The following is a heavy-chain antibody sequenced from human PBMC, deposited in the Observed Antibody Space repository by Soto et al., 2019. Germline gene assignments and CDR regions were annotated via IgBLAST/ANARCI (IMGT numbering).Heavy chain of an antibody. Sequence: EVQLVESGGGLVQPGGSLRLSCAASGFTFSSYSMNWVRQAPGKGLEWVSYISSSSSTIYYADSVKGRFTISRDNAKNSLQLQMNSLRADDTTAYYCATDGTSYDILSAEYYYYYGMDVWGQGTTVTVSS. V-gene: IGHV3-48*01. CDR3: ATDGTSYDILSAEYYYYYGMDV. J-gene: IGHJ6*02. CDR2: ISSSSSTI. D-gene: IGHD3-9*01. CDR1: GFTFSSYS.